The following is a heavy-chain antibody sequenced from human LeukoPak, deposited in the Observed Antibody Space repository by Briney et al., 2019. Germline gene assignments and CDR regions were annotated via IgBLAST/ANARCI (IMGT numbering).Heavy chain of an antibody. Sequence: GESLKISCKGSGYSFTSYWIGWVRQMPGKGLEWMGIIYPGDSDTRYSPSFQGQVTISADKSISTAYLQWSSLKASDTAMYYCARQTKALVVRHAFDIWGQGTMVTVSS. J-gene: IGHJ3*02. V-gene: IGHV5-51*01. CDR1: GYSFTSYW. CDR2: IYPGDSDT. D-gene: IGHD6-6*01. CDR3: ARQTKALVVRHAFDI.